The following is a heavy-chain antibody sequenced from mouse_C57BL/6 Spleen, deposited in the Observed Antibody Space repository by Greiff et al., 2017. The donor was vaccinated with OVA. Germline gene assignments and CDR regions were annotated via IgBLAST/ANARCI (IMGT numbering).Heavy chain of an antibody. J-gene: IGHJ4*01. CDR1: GYAFSSSW. CDR3: ARSGLITTLVATVYAMVY. CDR2: IYPGDGDT. D-gene: IGHD1-1*01. V-gene: IGHV1-82*01. Sequence: QVQLQQSGPELVKPGASVTISCKASGYAFSSSWMNWVKQRSGKGLEWIGRIYPGDGDTNNYGKLKGKATLTADKSSSTSYMLLSILTAEDSAVDFCARSGLITTLVATVYAMVYWGQGTSVTFSS.